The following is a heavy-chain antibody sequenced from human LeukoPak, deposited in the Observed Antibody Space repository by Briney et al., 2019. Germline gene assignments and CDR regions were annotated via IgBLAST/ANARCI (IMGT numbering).Heavy chain of an antibody. CDR1: GGSVSNGAHY. CDR2: IYHRGNA. D-gene: IGHD4-23*01. CDR3: ARGYGGNIDY. Sequence: SETLSLTCTVFGGSVSNGAHYWNWIRQSPGEGLEWIGNIYHRGNAYYNPSLKSRVTISVDTSNNQFSLKLSSVTAADTAMYYCARGYGGNIDYWGQGTLVTVSS. J-gene: IGHJ4*02. V-gene: IGHV4-30-4*08.